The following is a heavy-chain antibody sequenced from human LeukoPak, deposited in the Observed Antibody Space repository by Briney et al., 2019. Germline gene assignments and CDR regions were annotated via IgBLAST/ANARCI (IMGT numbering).Heavy chain of an antibody. CDR2: INGGNGNT. Sequence: ASVKVSCKASGYTLTTYAMHWVGQAPGQRLEWMGWINGGNGNTKYSQEFQDRVTFTRDTSASTVYMELSSLRYEDMAVYYCARDGDSGWGYFDYWGQGTLVTVSS. CDR3: ARDGDSGWGYFDY. J-gene: IGHJ4*02. D-gene: IGHD6-19*01. V-gene: IGHV1-3*03. CDR1: GYTLTTYA.